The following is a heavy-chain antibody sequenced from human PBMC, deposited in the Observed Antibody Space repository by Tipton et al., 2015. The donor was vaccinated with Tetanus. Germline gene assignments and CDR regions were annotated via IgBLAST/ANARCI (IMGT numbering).Heavy chain of an antibody. CDR3: ARGTGFDY. CDR1: GFTFSNYW. D-gene: IGHD3-10*01. Sequence: SLRLSCAASGFTFSNYWMSWVRQAPGKGLEWVANIKQDGSEKYYVDSVKGRFTISRDNAENSLYLQMNSLRAEDTAVYYCARGTGFDYWGQGTLVTVSS. J-gene: IGHJ4*02. V-gene: IGHV3-7*05. CDR2: IKQDGSEK.